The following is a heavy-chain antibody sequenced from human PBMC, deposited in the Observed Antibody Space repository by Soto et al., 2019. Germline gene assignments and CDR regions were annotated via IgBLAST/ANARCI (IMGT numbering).Heavy chain of an antibody. V-gene: IGHV1-69*08. Sequence: QDQLVQSGAEVKKPGSSVKVSCKAFGGPFSSHTFSWVRQAPGQGLEWMGRIIPALGTTTYAQKFQGRVTITADESVTTVYMELNSLRTEDTAVYYCARPDFGDYWYFDLWGRGTLGTVSS. CDR2: IIPALGTT. J-gene: IGHJ2*01. CDR1: GGPFSSHT. CDR3: ARPDFGDYWYFDL. D-gene: IGHD4-17*01.